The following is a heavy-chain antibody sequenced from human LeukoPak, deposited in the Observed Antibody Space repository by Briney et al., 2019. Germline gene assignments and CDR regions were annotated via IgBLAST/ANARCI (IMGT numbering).Heavy chain of an antibody. V-gene: IGHV4-59*01. J-gene: IGHJ4*02. CDR1: GGSISSYY. CDR2: IYYSGST. CDR3: ASSGYGWYYFDY. D-gene: IGHD5-12*01. Sequence: SETLSLTCTVSGGSISSYYWSWIRQPPGKGLEWIGYIYYSGSTNYNPSLKSRVTISADTSKNQFSLKLSSVTAADTAVYYCASSGYGWYYFDYWDQGTLVTVSS.